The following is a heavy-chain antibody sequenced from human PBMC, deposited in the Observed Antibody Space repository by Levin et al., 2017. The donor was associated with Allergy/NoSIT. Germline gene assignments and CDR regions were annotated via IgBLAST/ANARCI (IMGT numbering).Heavy chain of an antibody. Sequence: SETLSLTCTVSGGSISSYYWSWIRQPPGKGLEWIGYIYYSGSTNYNPSLKSRVTISVDTSKNQFSLKLSSVTAADTAVYYCARESIGDRQISRGAFDPWGQGTLVTVSS. CDR3: ARESIGDRQISRGAFDP. CDR2: IYYSGST. CDR1: GGSISSYY. J-gene: IGHJ5*02. V-gene: IGHV4-59*01. D-gene: IGHD6-6*01.